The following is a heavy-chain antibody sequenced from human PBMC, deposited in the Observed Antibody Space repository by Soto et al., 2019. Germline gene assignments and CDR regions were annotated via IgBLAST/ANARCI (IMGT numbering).Heavy chain of an antibody. V-gene: IGHV1-18*01. CDR3: TRMVRGSNNDYYHYIDV. CDR1: GYSFTSHG. J-gene: IGHJ6*03. Sequence: QVQLVQSGAEVKKPGASVKVSCKASGYSFTSHGISWVRQAPGQGLEWMGWISANSGDTNYAQKLRGRVTVTTDTSTSAAYMELRSLRSDDTAVYYGTRMVRGSNNDYYHYIDVWGKGTTVTVSS. D-gene: IGHD3-10*01. CDR2: ISANSGDT.